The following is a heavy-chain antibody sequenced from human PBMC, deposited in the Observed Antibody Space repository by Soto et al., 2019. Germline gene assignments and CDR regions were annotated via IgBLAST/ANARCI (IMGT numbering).Heavy chain of an antibody. V-gene: IGHV1-69*02. Sequence: QVQLVQSGAEVKKPGASVKVSCKASGGTFSRYTINWLRQAPGQGLEWMGRIIPIAAIANYTQKFQGRVTITVDKSSTTAYMELSSLRSDGTAVYYCARGSTIVRGAPSWFDPWGQGTLVTVSS. CDR2: IIPIAAIA. D-gene: IGHD3-10*01. J-gene: IGHJ5*02. CDR1: GGTFSRYT. CDR3: ARGSTIVRGAPSWFDP.